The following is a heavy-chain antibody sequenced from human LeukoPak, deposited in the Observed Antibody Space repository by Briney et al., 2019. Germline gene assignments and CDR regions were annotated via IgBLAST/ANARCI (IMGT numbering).Heavy chain of an antibody. CDR3: AREGDGYKDWFDP. D-gene: IGHD5-24*01. J-gene: IGHJ5*02. Sequence: GGSLRLSCAASGFTFSSYEMNWVRQAPGKGLEWVSAISGSGGSTYYADSVKGRFTISRDNSKNTLYLQMNSLRAEDTAVYYCAREGDGYKDWFDPWGQGTLVTVSS. CDR1: GFTFSSYE. V-gene: IGHV3-23*01. CDR2: ISGSGGST.